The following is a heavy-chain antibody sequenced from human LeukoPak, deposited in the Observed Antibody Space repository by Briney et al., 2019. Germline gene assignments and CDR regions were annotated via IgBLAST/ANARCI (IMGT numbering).Heavy chain of an antibody. Sequence: PSETLSLTCTVSGGSISSGGYYWSWIRQHPGKGLEWIGYIYYSGSTYYNPSLKSRVTISVDTSKNQFSLKLSSVTAADTAVYYCARSIAARARGTGYWGQGTLVTVSS. CDR3: ARSIAARARGTGY. D-gene: IGHD6-6*01. CDR2: IYYSGST. CDR1: GGSISSGGYY. J-gene: IGHJ4*02. V-gene: IGHV4-31*03.